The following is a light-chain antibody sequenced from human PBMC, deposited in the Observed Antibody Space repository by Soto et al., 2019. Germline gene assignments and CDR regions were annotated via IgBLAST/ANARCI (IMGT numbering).Light chain of an antibody. CDR3: QQYGTSPRT. J-gene: IGKJ1*01. CDR2: GAS. Sequence: DIVMTQSPGTLSLSPGERATLSFRASQSISSNYLAWYQQKPGQSPRLLIYGASSRATGIPDRFSGRGSGTDFTLTISRLEPEDFAVYFCQQYGTSPRTFGQGTKVDI. V-gene: IGKV3-20*01. CDR1: QSISSNY.